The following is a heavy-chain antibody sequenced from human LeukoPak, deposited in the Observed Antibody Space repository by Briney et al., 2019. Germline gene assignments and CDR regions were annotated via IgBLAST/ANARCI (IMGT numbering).Heavy chain of an antibody. Sequence: SETLSLTCTVSGDSITDDYYTWIRQPAGKGLEWIGRIYTSGSTNYNPSLKSRVTISVDTSKNQFSLKLSSVTAADTAVYYCARESGSYLIKGIWRWGQGTLVTVSS. D-gene: IGHD1-26*01. CDR3: ARESGSYLIKGIWR. J-gene: IGHJ4*02. CDR1: GDSITDDY. CDR2: IYTSGST. V-gene: IGHV4-4*07.